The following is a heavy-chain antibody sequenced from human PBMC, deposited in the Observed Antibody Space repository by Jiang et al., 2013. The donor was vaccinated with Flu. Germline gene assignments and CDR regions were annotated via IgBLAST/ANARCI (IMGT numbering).Heavy chain of an antibody. D-gene: IGHD2-15*01. CDR2: ISSNGGST. CDR1: GFTFSSYA. CDR3: ARAVSCSGGSCYSGYWFDP. J-gene: IGHJ5*02. V-gene: IGHV3-64*01. Sequence: AASGFTFSSYAMHWVRQAPGKGLEYVSAISSNGGSTYYANSVKGRFTISRDNSKNTLYLQMGSLRAEDMAVYYCARAVSCSGGSCYSGYWFDPWGQGTLVTVSS.